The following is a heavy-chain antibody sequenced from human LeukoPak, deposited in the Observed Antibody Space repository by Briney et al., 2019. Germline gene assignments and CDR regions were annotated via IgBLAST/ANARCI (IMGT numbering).Heavy chain of an antibody. CDR2: IYYSGST. V-gene: IGHV4-39*01. Sequence: PSETLSLTCTVSGGSISSSSYYWGWIRQPPGKGLEWIGSIYYSGSTHYSPSLKSRVTISVDTSKNQFSLKLSSVTAADTAVYCCARQSSSGSYWGQGTLVTVSS. CDR1: GGSISSSSYY. D-gene: IGHD1-26*01. CDR3: ARQSSSGSY. J-gene: IGHJ4*02.